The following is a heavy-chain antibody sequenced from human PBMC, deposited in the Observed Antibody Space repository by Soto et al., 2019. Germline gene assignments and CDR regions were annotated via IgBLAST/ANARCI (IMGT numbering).Heavy chain of an antibody. J-gene: IGHJ4*02. D-gene: IGHD3-10*01. V-gene: IGHV3-23*01. CDR3: ATALYGGFTY. CDR1: GFTFSVYA. CDR2: ISGSGDST. Sequence: EVRLLESGGGLVQPGGSLRLSCAASGFTFSVYAMSWVRQAPGKGLEWVSGISGSGDSTHYADSVKGRFTVSRDNSKSMLYPQTNSLRAGDTAIYYCATALYGGFTYWRQGTLVTVSS.